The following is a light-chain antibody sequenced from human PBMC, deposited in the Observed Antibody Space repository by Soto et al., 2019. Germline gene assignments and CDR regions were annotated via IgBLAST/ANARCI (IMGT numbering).Light chain of an antibody. CDR1: QSVDSNY. CDR3: QQYSSGM. V-gene: IGKV3-20*01. J-gene: IGKJ1*01. CDR2: GGS. Sequence: IVLTQSPGTLSLSPGERATLSCRASQSVDSNYLAWYKQKPGQAPRLLIYGGSRRATGIPDRFSGGGSGTDFTLTISRLEPEDYAVYYCQQYSSGMFGHGTKVEI.